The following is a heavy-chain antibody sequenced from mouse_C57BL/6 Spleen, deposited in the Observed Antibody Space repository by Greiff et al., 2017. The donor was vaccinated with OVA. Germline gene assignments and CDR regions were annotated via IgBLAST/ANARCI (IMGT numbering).Heavy chain of an antibody. CDR3: ARSYGSSWFAY. CDR2: INPYNGGT. V-gene: IGHV1-19*01. Sequence: EVQLQQSGPVLVKPGASVKMSCKASGYTFTDYYMNWVKQSHGKSLEWIGVINPYNGGTSYNQKFKGKATLTVDKSSSTAYMELNSLTSEDSAVYYCARSYGSSWFAYWGQGTLVTVSA. CDR1: GYTFTDYY. J-gene: IGHJ3*01. D-gene: IGHD1-1*01.